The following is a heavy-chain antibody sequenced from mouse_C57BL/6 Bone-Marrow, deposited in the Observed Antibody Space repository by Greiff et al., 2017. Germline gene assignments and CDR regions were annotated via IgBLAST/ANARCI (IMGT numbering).Heavy chain of an antibody. J-gene: IGHJ4*01. CDR2: SDPENGDT. CDR3: TMNAMDY. Sequence: EVQLQQSGAELVRPGASVKLSCTASGFNIKDDYMHWVKQRPEQGLEWIGWSDPENGDTEYASNLQGKATITADTYSNTVYLQLSRLTSEDTAVYYCTMNAMDYWGQGTSVTVSS. V-gene: IGHV14-4*01. CDR1: GFNIKDDY.